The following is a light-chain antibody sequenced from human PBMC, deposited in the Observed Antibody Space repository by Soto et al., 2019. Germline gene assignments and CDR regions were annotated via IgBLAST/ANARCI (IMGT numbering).Light chain of an antibody. J-gene: IGKJ1*01. CDR2: DAS. V-gene: IGKV3-11*01. CDR1: QSIGLA. Sequence: IVLTQSPATLSWSPGERATLSCRASQSIGLAIAWYQHKPGQAPRLLIFDASQRATGIPARFRGSGSGTDFTLSISSLEPEDFAVYYCKQRTDRPPWTFGQGTKV. CDR3: KQRTDRPPWT.